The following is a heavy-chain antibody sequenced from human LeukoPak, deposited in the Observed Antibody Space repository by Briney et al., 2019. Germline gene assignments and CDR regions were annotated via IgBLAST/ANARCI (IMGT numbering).Heavy chain of an antibody. D-gene: IGHD5-12*01. Sequence: RTSETLSLTCTVSGGSISSSSYYWGWIRQPPGKGLEWIGSIYYSGSTYYNPSLKSRVTISVDTSKNQFSLKLSSVTAADTAVYYCAVGVSGSGYDYDDAFDIWGQGTMVTVSS. CDR3: AVGVSGSGYDYDDAFDI. CDR2: IYYSGST. J-gene: IGHJ3*02. CDR1: GGSISSSSYY. V-gene: IGHV4-39*01.